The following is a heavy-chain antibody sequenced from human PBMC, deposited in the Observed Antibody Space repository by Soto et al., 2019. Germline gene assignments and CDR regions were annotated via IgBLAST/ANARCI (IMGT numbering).Heavy chain of an antibody. Sequence: GASVKVSCKASGFSFTGYYIHWLRQAPGQGLEWMGWINAHSGGTEYAQKFQGRVTLTRDTSIATAYLTLTSLTSDDTALYYCAKYLPRQPAYWLHPRGQATQVTVSS. CDR3: AKYLPRQPAYWLHP. CDR1: GFSFTGYY. V-gene: IGHV1-2*02. J-gene: IGHJ5*02. D-gene: IGHD3-16*01. CDR2: INAHSGGT.